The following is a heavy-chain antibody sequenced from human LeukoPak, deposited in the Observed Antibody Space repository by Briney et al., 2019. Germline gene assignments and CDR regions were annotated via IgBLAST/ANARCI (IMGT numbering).Heavy chain of an antibody. D-gene: IGHD3-22*01. CDR1: GFTFSSYA. J-gene: IGHJ3*02. CDR2: ISYDGSNK. Sequence: GGSLRLSCAASGFTFSSYAMHWVRQAPGKGLEWVAVISYDGSNKYYADSVKGRFTISRDNSKNTLYLQMNSLRAEDTAVYYCAKVQNTMINQWGAFDIWGQGTMVTVSS. V-gene: IGHV3-30*04. CDR3: AKVQNTMINQWGAFDI.